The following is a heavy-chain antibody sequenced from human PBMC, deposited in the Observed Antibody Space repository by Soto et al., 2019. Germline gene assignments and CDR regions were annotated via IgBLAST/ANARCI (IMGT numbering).Heavy chain of an antibody. CDR2: TKNKANSYTT. CDR1: GFTFSDHY. V-gene: IGHV3-72*01. CDR3: VRLALSGSGIRLVYY. J-gene: IGHJ4*02. Sequence: EVQLEESGGGLVQPGGSLRLSCAAFGFTFSDHYMDWVRQAPGKGLEWVDRTKNKANSYTTEYAVSVKGRFTISRDDAKNSLHLQMNSLKAEATAMDDCVRLALSGSGIRLVYYWGQGALVTVPS. D-gene: IGHD3-10*01.